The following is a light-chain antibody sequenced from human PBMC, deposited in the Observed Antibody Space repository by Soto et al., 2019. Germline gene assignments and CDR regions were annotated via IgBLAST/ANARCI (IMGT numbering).Light chain of an antibody. V-gene: IGKV3-20*01. CDR2: DAS. CDR1: QSVSNNY. J-gene: IGKJ4*01. Sequence: EIVLTQSPGTLSLSPGERATLSCRASQSVSNNYLAWYQKKPGQAPRLLIYDASSRATDISDRFSGSGAGTDFPLTISRLEPEDFGVFYCQQYGSSPTFGGGTKVEIK. CDR3: QQYGSSPT.